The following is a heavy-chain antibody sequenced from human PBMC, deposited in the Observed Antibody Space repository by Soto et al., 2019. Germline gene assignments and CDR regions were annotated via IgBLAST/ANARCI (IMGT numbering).Heavy chain of an antibody. Sequence: QLQLQESGSGLVRPSQTLSLTCVVSGGSISTSDYSWSWIRQAPGRGLEWIGSIYQSGRTYNIPSLKSRATMSLDKSKNQFSLNITSAVAADTARYYCAREMTIFGVTPGGGVDVWGQGTTVTVSS. CDR3: AREMTIFGVTPGGGVDV. J-gene: IGHJ6*02. V-gene: IGHV4-30-2*01. D-gene: IGHD3-3*01. CDR1: GGSISTSDYS. CDR2: IYQSGRT.